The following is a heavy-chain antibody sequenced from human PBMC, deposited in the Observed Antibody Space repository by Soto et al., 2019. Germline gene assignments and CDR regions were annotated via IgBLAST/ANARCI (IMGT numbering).Heavy chain of an antibody. CDR3: AIDLAKRAVAGHFYY. CDR1: GYTFTSYG. Sequence: ASVKVSCKASGYTFTSYGISWVRQAPGQGLEWMGWISAYNGNTNYAQKLQGRVTMTTDTSTSTAYMELRSLRSDDTAVYYCAIDLAKRAVAGHFYYRGQGSLVTGSS. D-gene: IGHD6-19*01. V-gene: IGHV1-18*01. CDR2: ISAYNGNT. J-gene: IGHJ4*02.